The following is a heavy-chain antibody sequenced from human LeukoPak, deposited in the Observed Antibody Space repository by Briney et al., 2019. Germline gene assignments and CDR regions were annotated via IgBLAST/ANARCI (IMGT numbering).Heavy chain of an antibody. CDR2: IYYSGST. CDR3: ARISSGSYYSPFDY. Sequence: SETLSLTCTVSGGSISSYYWSWIRQPPGKGLEWIGYIYYSGSTNYNPSLKSRVTISVDTSKNQFSLKLSSVTAADTAVYYCARISSGSYYSPFDYWGQGTLVTVSS. D-gene: IGHD3-10*01. J-gene: IGHJ4*02. V-gene: IGHV4-59*01. CDR1: GGSISSYY.